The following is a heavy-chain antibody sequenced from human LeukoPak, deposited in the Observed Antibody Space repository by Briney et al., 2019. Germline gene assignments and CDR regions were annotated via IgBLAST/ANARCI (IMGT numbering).Heavy chain of an antibody. Sequence: PGGSLRLSCAASGFTFSSYEMNWIRQPPGKGLEWIGSFSYSGSTYCNPSLKSRVTISLDTSKNQFSLKLSSVTAADTAVYYCARGYSTTLYFDYWGQGTLVTVSS. CDR2: FSYSGST. V-gene: IGHV4-39*01. J-gene: IGHJ4*02. CDR1: GFTFSSYE. CDR3: ARGYSTTLYFDY. D-gene: IGHD6-13*01.